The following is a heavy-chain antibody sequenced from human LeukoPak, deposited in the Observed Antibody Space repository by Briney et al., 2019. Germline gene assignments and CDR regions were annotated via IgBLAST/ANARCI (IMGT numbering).Heavy chain of an antibody. J-gene: IGHJ4*02. CDR1: GGSINNYY. CDR2: IYYSGST. D-gene: IGHD3-3*01. CDR3: ARDLGVAGYFDY. V-gene: IGHV4-59*01. Sequence: PSETLSLTCTVSGGSINNYYWSWIRQPPGRGLEWIGYIYYSGSTNYNPSLKSRVTISVDRSKNQFSLKLSSVTAADTAVYYCARDLGVAGYFDYWGQGTLVTVSS.